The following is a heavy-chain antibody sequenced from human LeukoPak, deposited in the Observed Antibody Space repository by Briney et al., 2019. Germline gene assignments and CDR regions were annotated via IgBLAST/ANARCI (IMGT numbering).Heavy chain of an antibody. CDR2: IYSGGST. CDR1: GFTVSSNY. CDR3: ARDLRSYGMDV. J-gene: IGHJ6*02. Sequence: GGSLRLSCAASGFTVSSNYMSWVRQPPGKGLEWVADIYSGGSTYYADSVKGRFTISRHNSKNTLSLQMNSVSAEDTAVYYCARDLRSYGMDVWGQGTTVTVSS. V-gene: IGHV3-53*01.